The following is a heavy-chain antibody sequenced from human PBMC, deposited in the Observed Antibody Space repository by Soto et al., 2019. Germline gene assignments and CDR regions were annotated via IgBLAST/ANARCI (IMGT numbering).Heavy chain of an antibody. CDR3: ASGVSGYYGMDV. D-gene: IGHD6-13*01. J-gene: IGHJ6*02. Sequence: GGSLRLSCAASGFTFSSYGMHWVRQAPGKGLEWVAVISYDGSNKYYADSVKGRFTISRDNSKNTLYLQMNSLRAEDTAVYYCASGVSGYYGMDVWGQGTTVTVSS. CDR1: GFTFSSYG. V-gene: IGHV3-30*03. CDR2: ISYDGSNK.